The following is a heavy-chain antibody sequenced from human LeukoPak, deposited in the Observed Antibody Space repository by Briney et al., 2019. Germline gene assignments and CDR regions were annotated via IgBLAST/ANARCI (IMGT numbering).Heavy chain of an antibody. J-gene: IGHJ4*02. V-gene: IGHV4-59*02. D-gene: IGHD6-19*01. CDR1: GGSVSTYY. Sequence: SETLSLTCTVSGGSVSTYYWSWIRQAPGKGLEWIGFIYYTGSTNYNPSLKSRVTISVDTSKSQFSLKLTSVTAADTAVYYCARVAVAAGEYFDYWGQGTLVTVSS. CDR3: ARVAVAAGEYFDY. CDR2: IYYTGST.